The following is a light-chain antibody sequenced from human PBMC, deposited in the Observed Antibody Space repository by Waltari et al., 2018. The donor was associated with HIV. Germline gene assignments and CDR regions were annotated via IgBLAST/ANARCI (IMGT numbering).Light chain of an antibody. J-gene: IGLJ2*01. CDR2: EVT. CDR1: SSDVGFYNY. Sequence: QSALTHPASVSVSPGQSITIHCTGSSSDVGFYNYVSWYQQGPGKVPRFIIYEVTSRPSGVSDRFSGSRSGNTASLTISGLQPEDEADYYCTSYTSSDTLVFGGGTKVTVL. V-gene: IGLV2-14*01. CDR3: TSYTSSDTLV.